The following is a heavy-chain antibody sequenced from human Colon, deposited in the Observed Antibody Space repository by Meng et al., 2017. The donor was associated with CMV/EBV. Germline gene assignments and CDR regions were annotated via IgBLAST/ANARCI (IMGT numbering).Heavy chain of an antibody. Sequence: ASVKVSCKASGYTFTDYYIHWVRLAPGQGLEWMGWINPNSGDTNIAQNFWGRVTLTRDTSISTTYMELNSLRSDDTAVYYCAKATYDVSSFEYFQYWGQGTLVTVSS. J-gene: IGHJ4*02. CDR2: INPNSGDT. D-gene: IGHD3-3*02. V-gene: IGHV1-2*02. CDR3: AKATYDVSSFEYFQY. CDR1: GYTFTDYY.